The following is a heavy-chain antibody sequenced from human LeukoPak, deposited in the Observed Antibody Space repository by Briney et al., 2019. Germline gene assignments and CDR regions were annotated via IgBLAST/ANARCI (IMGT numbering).Heavy chain of an antibody. J-gene: IGHJ4*02. Sequence: GGSLRLSCAASGFTFSSYSMNWVRQAPGKGLEWVSYISSSSSTIYYADSVKGRFTISRDNAKNSLYLQMNSLRAEDTAVYYCASGGLRDYWGQGTLVTVSS. CDR3: ASGGLRDY. V-gene: IGHV3-48*04. D-gene: IGHD2-15*01. CDR2: ISSSSSTI. CDR1: GFTFSSYS.